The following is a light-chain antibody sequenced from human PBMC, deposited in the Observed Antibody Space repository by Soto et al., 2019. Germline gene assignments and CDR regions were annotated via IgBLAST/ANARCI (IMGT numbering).Light chain of an antibody. Sequence: QSALTQPASVSGSPGQSITISCTGTSSDVGGYNYVSWYQQHPGKAPKLMIYEVSNRPSGVSNRFSGSKSGNTASLTISGLQAEDEADYYCSSYTSSSLPVFGGGTKLTDL. V-gene: IGLV2-14*01. CDR3: SSYTSSSLPV. CDR1: SSDVGGYNY. CDR2: EVS. J-gene: IGLJ2*01.